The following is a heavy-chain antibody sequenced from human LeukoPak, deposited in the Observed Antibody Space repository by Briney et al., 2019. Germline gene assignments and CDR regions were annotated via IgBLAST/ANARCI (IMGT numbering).Heavy chain of an antibody. D-gene: IGHD4-17*01. V-gene: IGHV4-59*12. CDR1: GGSISSYY. CDR3: ARVVGFYGDYGGDAFDI. Sequence: SETLSLTCTVSGGSISSYYWSWIRQPPGKGLEWIGSIYYSGSTYYNPSLKSRVTISVDTSKNQFSLKLSSVTAADTAVYYCARVVGFYGDYGGDAFDIWGQGTMVTVSS. J-gene: IGHJ3*02. CDR2: IYYSGST.